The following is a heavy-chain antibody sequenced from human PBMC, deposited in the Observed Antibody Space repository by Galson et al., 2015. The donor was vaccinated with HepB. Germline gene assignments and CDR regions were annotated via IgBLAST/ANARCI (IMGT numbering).Heavy chain of an antibody. Sequence: SLRLSCAASGFTFSSYAMSWVRQAPGKGLEWVSAISGSGGSTYYADSVKGRFTISRDNSKNTLYLQMNSLRAEDTAVYYCAKISGSIVVVIAIEPKRYYMDVWGKGTTVTVSS. CDR2: ISGSGGST. D-gene: IGHD2-21*01. CDR3: AKISGSIVVVIAIEPKRYYMDV. J-gene: IGHJ6*03. V-gene: IGHV3-23*01. CDR1: GFTFSSYA.